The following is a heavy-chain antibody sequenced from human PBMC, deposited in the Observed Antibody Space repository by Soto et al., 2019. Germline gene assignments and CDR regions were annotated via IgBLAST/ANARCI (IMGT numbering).Heavy chain of an antibody. D-gene: IGHD2-2*01. Sequence: QMQLVESGGGVVQPGRSLRLSCAASGFTFRSYGIHWVRQAPGKGLEWVALIWFDVSKKYYVDSVKGRFAVSRDNSKNTLYLQMNILRVEDTAVYYFSSDRLVPYGYVMDVWAQVTTVTASS. CDR3: SSDRLVPYGYVMDV. CDR2: IWFDVSKK. CDR1: GFTFRSYG. V-gene: IGHV3-33*01. J-gene: IGHJ6*02.